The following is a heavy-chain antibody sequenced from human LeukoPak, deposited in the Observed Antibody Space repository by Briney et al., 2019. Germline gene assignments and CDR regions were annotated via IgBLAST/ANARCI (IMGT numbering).Heavy chain of an antibody. CDR1: GFTFSTYS. J-gene: IGHJ4*02. CDR2: ISSSNSYI. V-gene: IGHV3-21*01. Sequence: GGSLRLSCAASGFTFSTYSMNWVRQAPGKGLEWVSSISSSNSYIYYADSVKGRFTISRDNAKNSLYLQMNSLRAEDTAVYYCARDYGSGNFDYWGQGTLVTVSS. D-gene: IGHD3-10*01. CDR3: ARDYGSGNFDY.